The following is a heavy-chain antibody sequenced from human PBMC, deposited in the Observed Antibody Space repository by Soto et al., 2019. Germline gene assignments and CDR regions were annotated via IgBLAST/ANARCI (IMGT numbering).Heavy chain of an antibody. CDR2: IIPILGIA. CDR3: ARESIVGATRWFDP. J-gene: IGHJ5*02. CDR1: GGTFSSYI. D-gene: IGHD1-26*01. V-gene: IGHV1-69*04. Sequence: SVKVSCKASGGTFSSYIISWVRQAPGQGLEWMGRIIPILGIANYAQKFQGRVTITADKSTSTAYMELSSLRSEDTAVYYCARESIVGATRWFDPWGQGTLVTVSS.